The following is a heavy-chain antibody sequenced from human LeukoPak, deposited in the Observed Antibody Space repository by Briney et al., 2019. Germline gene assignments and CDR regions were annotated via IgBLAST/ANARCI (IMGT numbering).Heavy chain of an antibody. CDR2: IYYSGST. J-gene: IGHJ4*02. Sequence: PSETLSLTCTVSGDSISSYYWGWIRQPPGKGLEWIGSIYYSGSTYYNPSLKSRVTISVDTSKNQFSLKLSSVTAADTAVYYCASVFPGDGGNPNFDYWGQGTLVTVSS. CDR3: ASVFPGDGGNPNFDY. V-gene: IGHV4-39*01. D-gene: IGHD4-23*01. CDR1: GDSISSYY.